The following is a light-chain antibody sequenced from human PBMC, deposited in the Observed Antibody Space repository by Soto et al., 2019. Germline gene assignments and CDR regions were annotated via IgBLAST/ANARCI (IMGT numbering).Light chain of an antibody. CDR3: QQTRAYPST. CDR1: QDIAIY. CDR2: TAS. V-gene: IGKV1-9*01. Sequence: IQLTQSPASLSASVGDRVTFTCRASQDIAIYLAWYQQKPGEAPNLLIHTASTLHGGVPSRFSGSGSGTGFTLTITSLQAEDFATYYCQQTRAYPSTFGGGTKVEIK. J-gene: IGKJ4*01.